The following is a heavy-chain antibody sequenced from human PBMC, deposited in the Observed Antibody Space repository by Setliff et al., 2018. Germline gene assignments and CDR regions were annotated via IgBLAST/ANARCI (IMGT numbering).Heavy chain of an antibody. D-gene: IGHD2-15*01. V-gene: IGHV3-30*04. Sequence: GGSLRLSCAASGFLYSNNAVHWVRQTPGKGLEWVAVISYDGTITHYVDSVKGRFSISRDNSQNTLYLQMNSLSPEDTALYYCASSSGGNYEAYFDYWGQGTLVTVSS. CDR2: ISYDGTIT. CDR1: GFLYSNNA. CDR3: ASSSGGNYEAYFDY. J-gene: IGHJ4*02.